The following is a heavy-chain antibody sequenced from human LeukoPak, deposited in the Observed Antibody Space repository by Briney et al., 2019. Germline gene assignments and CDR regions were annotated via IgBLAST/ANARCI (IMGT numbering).Heavy chain of an antibody. V-gene: IGHV1-8*01. CDR3: ARGRYDILTGYYTAFDY. CDR1: GYTFTSYD. Sequence: ASVKVSCKASGYTFTSYDINWVRQATGQGLEWMGWMNPNSGNTGYAQKFQGRVTMTRNTSISTAYMELSSLRSEDTAVYYCARGRYDILTGYYTAFDYWGQGTLVTVSS. J-gene: IGHJ4*02. CDR2: MNPNSGNT. D-gene: IGHD3-9*01.